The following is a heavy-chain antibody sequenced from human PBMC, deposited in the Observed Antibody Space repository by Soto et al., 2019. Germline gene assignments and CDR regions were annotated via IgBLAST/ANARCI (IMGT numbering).Heavy chain of an antibody. CDR2: ISGSGGST. CDR3: AKDTAGTTPYGMDV. D-gene: IGHD1-1*01. J-gene: IGHJ6*02. CDR1: GFTFSSHA. V-gene: IGHV3-23*01. Sequence: GGSLRLSCAASGFTFSSHAMSWVRQAPGKGLDWVSAISGSGGSTYYADSVKGRFTISRDNSKNTLYLQMNSLRAEDTAVYYCAKDTAGTTPYGMDVWGQGTTVTVSS.